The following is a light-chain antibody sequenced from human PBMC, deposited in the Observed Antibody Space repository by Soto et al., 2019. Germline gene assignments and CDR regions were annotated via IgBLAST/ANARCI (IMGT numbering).Light chain of an antibody. CDR1: HSVSSSY. CDR2: DAS. V-gene: IGKV3D-20*02. Sequence: EIVLTQSPGTLSLPPGERATLSFSASHSVSSSYLALYQQKPGQAPRLLIYDASNRATGIPARFSGGGSGTDFTLTISSLEPEDFAVYYCQQRSNWTPITFGQGTRLEI. CDR3: QQRSNWTPIT. J-gene: IGKJ5*01.